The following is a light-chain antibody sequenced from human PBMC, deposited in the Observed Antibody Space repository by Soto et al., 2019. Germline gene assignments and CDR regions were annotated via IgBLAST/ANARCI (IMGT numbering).Light chain of an antibody. CDR2: TAS. V-gene: IGKV3D-7*01. CDR3: QQDYNLPGT. CDR1: QSVSSNY. J-gene: IGKJ1*01. Sequence: PGERVTLFCRASQSVSSNYFTWYQQKPGQAPRLLIYTASTRATSIPARFSGSGSGTDFTFTISSLQPEDFAVYYCQQDYNLPGTVGQGTKVEVK.